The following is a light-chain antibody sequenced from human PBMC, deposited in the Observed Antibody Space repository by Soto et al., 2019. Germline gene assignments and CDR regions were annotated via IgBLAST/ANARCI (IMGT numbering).Light chain of an antibody. J-gene: IGLJ1*01. CDR1: SSDVGGYNY. CDR2: DVS. CDR3: SSYTSSSTL. V-gene: IGLV2-14*01. Sequence: QSVLTQPASVSGSPGQSITISCIGTSSDVGGYNYVSWYQQHPGKAPKLMIYDVSNRPSGVSNRFSGSKSGNTASLTISGLQAEDEADYYCSSYTSSSTLFATGSKVTVL.